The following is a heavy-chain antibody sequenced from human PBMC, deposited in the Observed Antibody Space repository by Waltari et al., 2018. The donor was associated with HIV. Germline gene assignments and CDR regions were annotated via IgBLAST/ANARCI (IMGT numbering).Heavy chain of an antibody. J-gene: IGHJ4*02. CDR1: GGTFSSYA. V-gene: IGHV1-69*01. CDR3: ARGRRDGYNQPLDY. CDR2: IIPIFGTA. D-gene: IGHD5-12*01. Sequence: QVQLVQSGAEVKKPGSSVKVSCQASGGTFSSYAISWVRQAPGQWLEWMGGIIPIFGTANYAQKFQGRVTITADESTSTAYMELSSLRSEDTAVYYCARGRRDGYNQPLDYWGQGTLVTVSS.